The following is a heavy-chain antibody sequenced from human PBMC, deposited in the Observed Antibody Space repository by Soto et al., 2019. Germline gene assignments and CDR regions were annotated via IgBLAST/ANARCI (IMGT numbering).Heavy chain of an antibody. D-gene: IGHD3-3*01. J-gene: IGHJ4*02. CDR2: ISYDGSNK. CDR1: GFTFSSYA. V-gene: IGHV3-30-3*01. CDR3: VISYYDFWSGSY. Sequence: GGSLRLSCAASGFTFSSYAMHWVRQAPGKGLEWVAVISYDGSNKYYADSVKGRINISRDNSKKTLYLQMNSLRAEDTAVYYCVISYYDFWSGSYWGQGT.